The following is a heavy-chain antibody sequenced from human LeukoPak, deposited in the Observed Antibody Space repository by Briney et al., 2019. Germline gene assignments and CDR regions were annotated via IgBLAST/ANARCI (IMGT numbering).Heavy chain of an antibody. CDR1: GFTFSSYW. CDR3: ARDTSGNWGPNKDAFDI. V-gene: IGHV3-7*01. Sequence: GSLRLSCAASGFTFSSYWMSWVRQAPGKGLEWVANIKQDGSQKYYVDSVKGRFTISRDNAKDSLYLQVNMLRAEDTAVYYCARDTSGNWGPNKDAFDIWGQGTMVTVSS. CDR2: IKQDGSQK. J-gene: IGHJ3*02. D-gene: IGHD7-27*01.